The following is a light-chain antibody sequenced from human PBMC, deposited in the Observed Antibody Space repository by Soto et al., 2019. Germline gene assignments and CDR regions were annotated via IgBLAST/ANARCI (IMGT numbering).Light chain of an antibody. J-gene: IGLJ1*01. CDR1: SSDVGGYNY. V-gene: IGLV2-14*01. Sequence: QSASVSGSPGQSITISCTGTSSDVGGYNYVSWYQQHPGKAPKLMIYDVSNRPSGVSNRFSGSKSGNTASLTISGLQAEDEADYYCSSYTSSSTRVFGTGTKVTVL. CDR2: DVS. CDR3: SSYTSSSTRV.